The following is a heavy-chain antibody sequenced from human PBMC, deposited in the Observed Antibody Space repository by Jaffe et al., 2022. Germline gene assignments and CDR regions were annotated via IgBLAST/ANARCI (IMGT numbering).Heavy chain of an antibody. V-gene: IGHV4-38-2*01. J-gene: IGHJ6*03. D-gene: IGHD3-10*01. CDR1: GYSISSGYY. CDR3: ARHAGFGGVYYYYYYMDV. CDR2: IYHSGST. Sequence: QVQLQESGPGLVKPSETLSLTCAVSGYSISSGYYWGWIRQPPGKGLEWIGSIYHSGSTYYNPSLKSRVTISVDTSKNQFSLKLSSVTAADTAVYYCARHAGFGGVYYYYYYMDVWGKGTTVTVSS.